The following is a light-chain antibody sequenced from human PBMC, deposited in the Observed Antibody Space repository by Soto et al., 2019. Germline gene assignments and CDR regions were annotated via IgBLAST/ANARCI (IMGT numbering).Light chain of an antibody. CDR3: SSYVNYNTFVV. J-gene: IGLJ2*01. V-gene: IGLV2-8*01. CDR1: SSDVGGYNY. CDR2: EVT. Sequence: QSALTQPPSASGSPGQSVTISCTGTSSDVGGYNYVSWYQQHPGKAPKLMIYEVTKRPSGVPDRFSGSKSGNTASLTVSGLLAEDEADYYCSSYVNYNTFVVFGGGTKLTVL.